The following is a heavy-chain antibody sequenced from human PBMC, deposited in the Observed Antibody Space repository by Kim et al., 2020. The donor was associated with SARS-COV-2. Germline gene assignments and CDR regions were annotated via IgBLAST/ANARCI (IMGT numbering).Heavy chain of an antibody. D-gene: IGHD4-17*01. CDR3: VTWAGYGDYHSLFDQ. J-gene: IGHJ4*01. CDR1: GFNFSNYG. CDR2: IWYDGSNR. Sequence: GGSLRLSCVGSGFNFSNYGMHWVRQAPGKGLEWVAIIWYDGSNRHYADSVKGRFTISRDNSKDTLYLQMNSLRAEDTAVYHCVTWAGYGDYHSLFDQWG. V-gene: IGHV3-33*01.